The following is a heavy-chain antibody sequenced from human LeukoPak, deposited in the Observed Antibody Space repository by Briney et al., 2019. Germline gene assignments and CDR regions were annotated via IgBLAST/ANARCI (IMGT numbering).Heavy chain of an antibody. CDR1: GGSISSYY. D-gene: IGHD4-17*01. J-gene: IGHJ4*02. V-gene: IGHV4-59*01. CDR3: ARSRYGDYTFDY. CDR2: IYYSGST. Sequence: SETLSLTCTVSGGSISSYYWSWIRQPPGKGLEWIGYIYYSGSTNYNPSLKSRVTISVDTSKNQFSLKLSSVTAADTAVYYCARSRYGDYTFDYWGQGTLVTVSS.